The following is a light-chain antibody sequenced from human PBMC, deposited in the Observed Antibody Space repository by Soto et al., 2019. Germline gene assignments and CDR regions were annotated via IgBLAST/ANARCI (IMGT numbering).Light chain of an antibody. J-gene: IGKJ2*01. CDR3: QQYNSYPYT. CDR2: KAP. V-gene: IGKV1-5*03. CDR1: QSISSW. Sequence: DIQMTQSPSTLSASVGDRVTITCRASQSISSWLAWYQQKPGKAPKLLIYKAPSLESGVPSRFNGSGSGTEFTLTISSLQPDDFATYYCQQYNSYPYTFGQGTKLEIK.